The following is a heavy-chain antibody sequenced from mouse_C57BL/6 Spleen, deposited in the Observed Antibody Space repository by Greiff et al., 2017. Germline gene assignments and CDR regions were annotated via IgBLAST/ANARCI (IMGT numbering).Heavy chain of an antibody. CDR1: GFTFSDYY. V-gene: IGHV5-12*01. D-gene: IGHD1-1*01. CDR3: ARDGIYYYGSSYGFAY. J-gene: IGHJ3*01. CDR2: ISNGGGST. Sequence: EVQLVESGGGLVQPGGSLKLSCAASGFTFSDYYMYWVRQTPEKRLEWVAYISNGGGSTYYPDTVKGRFTISRDNAKNTLYLQMSRLKSEDTAMYYCARDGIYYYGSSYGFAYWGQGTLVTVSA.